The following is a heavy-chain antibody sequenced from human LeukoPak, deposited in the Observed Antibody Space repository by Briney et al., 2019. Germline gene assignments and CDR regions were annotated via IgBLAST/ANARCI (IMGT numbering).Heavy chain of an antibody. CDR2: INWNGGST. V-gene: IGHV3-20*04. CDR3: ARVGATSYYFDY. Sequence: GGSLGLXCAASGFTYDDYGMSWVRRAPGKGLEWVSGINWNGGSTGYADSVKGRFTISRDNAKNSLYLQMNSLRAEDTALYYCARVGATSYYFDYWGQGTLVTVSS. CDR1: GFTYDDYG. J-gene: IGHJ4*02. D-gene: IGHD1-26*01.